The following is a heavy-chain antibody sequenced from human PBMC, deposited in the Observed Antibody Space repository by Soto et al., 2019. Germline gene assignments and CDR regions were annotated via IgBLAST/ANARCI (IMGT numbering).Heavy chain of an antibody. Sequence: QAQLVQSGAEVKKPGASVKVSCRASGYTFSSYGYAWVRQAPGQGLEWMGWISAYNGDTNYAQKFQHRVTLTTDTSTTQAYMELRNLGSDDTAVYYCARSGAYCTSITCLFDSFWGLGTLVTVSS. CDR2: ISAYNGDT. V-gene: IGHV1-18*01. CDR3: ARSGAYCTSITCLFDSF. CDR1: GYTFSSYG. J-gene: IGHJ4*02. D-gene: IGHD2-8*01.